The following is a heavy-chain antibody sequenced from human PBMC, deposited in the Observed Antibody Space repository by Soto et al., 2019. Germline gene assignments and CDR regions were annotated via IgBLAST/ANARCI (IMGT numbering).Heavy chain of an antibody. CDR2: ISYDGSNK. CDR1: GFTFSSYG. Sequence: GGSLRLSCAASGFTFSSYGMHWVRQAPGKGLEWVAVISYDGSNKYYADSVKGRFTISRDNSKNTLYLQMNSLRAEDTAVYYCAKDLHGSGSYYFSGPPYYYGMDVWGQGTTVTVSS. V-gene: IGHV3-30*18. D-gene: IGHD3-10*01. J-gene: IGHJ6*02. CDR3: AKDLHGSGSYYFSGPPYYYGMDV.